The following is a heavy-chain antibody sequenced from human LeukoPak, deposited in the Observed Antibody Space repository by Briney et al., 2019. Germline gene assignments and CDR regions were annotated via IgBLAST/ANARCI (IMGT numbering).Heavy chain of an antibody. J-gene: IGHJ6*03. CDR2: IYSGGST. CDR1: GFTVSRNY. D-gene: IGHD6-6*01. CDR3: AREYSSSSHYYYYYMDV. Sequence: PGGSLRLSCAASGFTVSRNYMSWVRQAPGKGLEWVSVIYSGGSTYYADSVKGRSTISRDNSKNTLYLQMNSLRAEDTAVYYCAREYSSSSHYYYYYMDVWGKGTTVTVSS. V-gene: IGHV3-53*01.